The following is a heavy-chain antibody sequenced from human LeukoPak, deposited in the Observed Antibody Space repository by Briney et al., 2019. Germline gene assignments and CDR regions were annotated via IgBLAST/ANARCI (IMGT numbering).Heavy chain of an antibody. CDR2: IKSKTDGGTT. Sequence: PGGSLRLSCAASGFTFSNAWMNWVRQAPGKGLEWVGRIKSKTDGGTTDYAAPVKGRFTISRDDSKNTLYLQMNSLKTEDTAVYYCTTAPPGYYYDSSGYYFSESWYEIDYWGQGTLVTVSS. J-gene: IGHJ4*02. CDR3: TTAPPGYYYDSSGYYFSESWYEIDY. CDR1: GFTFSNAW. D-gene: IGHD3-22*01. V-gene: IGHV3-15*07.